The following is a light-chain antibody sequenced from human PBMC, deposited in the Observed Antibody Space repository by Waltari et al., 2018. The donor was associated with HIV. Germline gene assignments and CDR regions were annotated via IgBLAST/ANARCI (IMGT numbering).Light chain of an antibody. CDR2: AVT. Sequence: QSALTQPPSVSGSPGQSVTISCTGSSSDVGRHNRVSWYQQPPGPAPKLLIYAVTYRPSGVPDRFSGSKSGNTASLTISGLQAEDEADYYCSSYTSSSTYVFGTGTRVTVL. CDR1: SSDVGRHNR. CDR3: SSYTSSSTYV. V-gene: IGLV2-18*02. J-gene: IGLJ1*01.